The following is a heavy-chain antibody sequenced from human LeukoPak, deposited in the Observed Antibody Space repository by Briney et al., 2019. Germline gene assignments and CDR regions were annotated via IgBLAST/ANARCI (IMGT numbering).Heavy chain of an antibody. J-gene: IGHJ5*02. CDR2: TYHGSNK. CDR3: ARNVGTASLGTNWLDP. Sequence: SETLSLTCAVSGGTISSHPWRRFGRAPPEELLEWAGVTYHGSNKYYNPSVKSRVTISVDKSKNQLSLKLNSVTSADTAVYYCARNVGTASLGTNWLDPWGQGTLVTVSS. CDR1: GGTISSHPW. V-gene: IGHV4-4*02. D-gene: IGHD1-1*01.